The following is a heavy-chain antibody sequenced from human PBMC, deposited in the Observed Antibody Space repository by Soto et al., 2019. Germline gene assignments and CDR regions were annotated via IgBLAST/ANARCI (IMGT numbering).Heavy chain of an antibody. CDR3: ASSRKYYYYYGMDG. V-gene: IGHV1-69*12. D-gene: IGHD6-13*01. Sequence: QVQLVQSGAEVKKPGSSVKVSCKASGGTFSSYAISWVRQAPGKGLEWMGGIIPIFGTPNYAQKFQGRVTSTADESTSTAYMELSSLRSEDKAVYYCASSRKYYYYYGMDGWGQGTTVTVSS. CDR1: GGTFSSYA. J-gene: IGHJ6*01. CDR2: IIPIFGTP.